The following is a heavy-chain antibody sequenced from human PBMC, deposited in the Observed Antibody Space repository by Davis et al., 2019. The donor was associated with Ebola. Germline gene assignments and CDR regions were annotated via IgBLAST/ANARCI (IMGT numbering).Heavy chain of an antibody. J-gene: IGHJ4*02. V-gene: IGHV6-1*01. CDR2: TYYRSKWFV. Sequence: QTLSLTCAISGDSVSSNTAAWNWIRPSPSRGLEWLGRTYYRSKWFVDYAVSVKSRMTINSDTSKNQFSLQLSSVTPEDTAVYYCARDPPYDQGYDYWGQGILVTVSS. CDR1: GDSVSSNTAA. CDR3: ARDPPYDQGYDY. D-gene: IGHD3-22*01.